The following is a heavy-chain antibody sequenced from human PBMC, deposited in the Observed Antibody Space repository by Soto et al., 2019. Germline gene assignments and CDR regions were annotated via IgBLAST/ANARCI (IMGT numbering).Heavy chain of an antibody. CDR3: AAATYSSSWFDP. D-gene: IGHD2-21*01. CDR1: GFTFTSSA. V-gene: IGHV1-58*01. CDR2: IVVGSGNT. J-gene: IGHJ5*02. Sequence: SVKVSCKASGFTFTSSAVQWVRQARGQRLEWIGWIVVGSGNTNYAQKFQERVTITRDMSTSTAYMELSSLRSEDTAVYYCAAATYSSSWFDPWGQGTLVTVSS.